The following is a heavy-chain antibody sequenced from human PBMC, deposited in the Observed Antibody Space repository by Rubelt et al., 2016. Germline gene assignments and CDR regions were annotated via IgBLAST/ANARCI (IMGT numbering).Heavy chain of an antibody. J-gene: IGHJ4*02. V-gene: IGHV4-34*12. CDR1: GGSFSGYY. CDR3: ARSLAVAAPDY. CDR2: IFHCGCT. Sequence: QVQLQQWGAGLLQPSETLSLTCAVHGGSFSGYYWSWIRQPPGTGLEWIGSIFHCGCTNYYPSLKSRVTRSVDTSRNRFGLKLSAVAAADRAVYYCARSLAVAAPDYWGQGTLVTVSS. D-gene: IGHD6-19*01.